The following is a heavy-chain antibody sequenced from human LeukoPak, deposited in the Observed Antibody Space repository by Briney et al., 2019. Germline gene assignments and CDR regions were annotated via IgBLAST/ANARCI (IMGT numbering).Heavy chain of an antibody. CDR1: GYTFTGFY. D-gene: IGHD5-12*01. V-gene: IGHV1-2*02. CDR2: INPNSGGT. Sequence: ASVKVSCKSSGYTFTGFYIRWVRQAPGQGLEWIGWINPNSGGTNYAQKFQGRVTMTRDSSISTAYMELSRLSSDDTAVYYCATARDILTTISVGGFDYWGQGTLVTVSS. CDR3: ATARDILTTISVGGFDY. J-gene: IGHJ4*02.